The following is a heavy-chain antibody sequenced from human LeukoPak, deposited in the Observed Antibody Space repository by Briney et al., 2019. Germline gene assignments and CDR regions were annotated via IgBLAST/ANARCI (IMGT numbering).Heavy chain of an antibody. CDR1: GGSFSGYY. J-gene: IGHJ4*02. D-gene: IGHD3-22*01. CDR3: ARGLTRYYDSSGYMYYFDY. CDR2: INHSGST. V-gene: IGHV4-34*01. Sequence: SETLSLTCAVYGGSFSGYYWSWIRQPPGKGLEWIGEINHSGSTNYNPSLKSRVTISVDTSKNQFSLKLSSVTAADTAVYYCARGLTRYYDSSGYMYYFDYWGQGTLVTVSS.